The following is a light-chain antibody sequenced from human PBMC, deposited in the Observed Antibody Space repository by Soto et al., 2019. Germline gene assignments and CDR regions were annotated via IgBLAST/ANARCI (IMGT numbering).Light chain of an antibody. CDR2: GAS. J-gene: IGKJ1*01. V-gene: IGKV3-15*01. CDR1: QSVSSN. Sequence: EIVMTQSPATLSVSPGERATLSCRASQSVSSNLAWYQQKPGQAPRLLIYGASTRATGIPARFSGSGSGTEFTLTISSLQSEDVAVYYCQQYNNWRPWTFGQGTKVAI. CDR3: QQYNNWRPWT.